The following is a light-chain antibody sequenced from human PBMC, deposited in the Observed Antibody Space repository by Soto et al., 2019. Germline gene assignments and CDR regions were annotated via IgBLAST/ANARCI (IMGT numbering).Light chain of an antibody. Sequence: QSVLTQPPSVSGTPGQRVIIPCSGSRSNIGSNSVNWYQQLPGTAPKLLIYINDQRPSGVPDRFSGSTSGTSVSLAISGLQSEDEAHYYCASWDARLKGYVFGTRTKVTVL. CDR2: IND. CDR1: RSNIGSNS. J-gene: IGLJ1*01. CDR3: ASWDARLKGYV. V-gene: IGLV1-44*01.